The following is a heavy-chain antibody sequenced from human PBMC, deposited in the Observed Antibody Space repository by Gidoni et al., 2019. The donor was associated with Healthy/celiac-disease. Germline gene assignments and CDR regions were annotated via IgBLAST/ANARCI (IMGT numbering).Heavy chain of an antibody. Sequence: QVQLQESGPGLVKPSQTLSLTCTVSGDSISSGTYYWSWIRQSAGRGLEWIGRIYATGSTNYNPSLKSRVTISVDTSKNQFSLKLTSVTAADTAVYYCARAGDNSGYYLGFDYWGQGTLVTVSS. V-gene: IGHV4-61*02. CDR1: GDSISSGTYY. CDR2: IYATGST. D-gene: IGHD3-22*01. J-gene: IGHJ4*02. CDR3: ARAGDNSGYYLGFDY.